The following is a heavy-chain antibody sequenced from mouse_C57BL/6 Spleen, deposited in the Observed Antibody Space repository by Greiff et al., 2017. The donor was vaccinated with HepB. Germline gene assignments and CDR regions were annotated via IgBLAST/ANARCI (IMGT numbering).Heavy chain of an antibody. V-gene: IGHV1-82*01. D-gene: IGHD2-3*01. CDR1: GYAFSSSW. CDR3: ARLDDGYPFAY. CDR2: IYPGDGDT. Sequence: QVQLQQSGPELVKPGASVKISCKASGYAFSSSWMNWVKQRPGKGLEWIGRIYPGDGDTNYNGKFKGKATLTADKSSSTAYMQLSSLTSEDSAVYFCARLDDGYPFAYWGQGTLVTVSA. J-gene: IGHJ3*01.